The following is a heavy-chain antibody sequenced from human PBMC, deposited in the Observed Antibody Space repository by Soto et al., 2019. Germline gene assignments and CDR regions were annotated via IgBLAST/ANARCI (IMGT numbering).Heavy chain of an antibody. J-gene: IGHJ6*02. CDR2: ISYDGSNK. CDR1: GFTFSSYG. D-gene: IGHD3-10*01. Sequence: QVQLVESGGGVVQPGRSLRLSCAASGFTFSSYGMHWVRQAPGKGLEWVAVISYDGSNKYYADSVKGRFTISRDNSKNPLYLQMNSLRAEDTAVYYCAKDQYYYGSGSPYYYYYGMDVWGQGTTVTVSS. CDR3: AKDQYYYGSGSPYYYYYGMDV. V-gene: IGHV3-30*18.